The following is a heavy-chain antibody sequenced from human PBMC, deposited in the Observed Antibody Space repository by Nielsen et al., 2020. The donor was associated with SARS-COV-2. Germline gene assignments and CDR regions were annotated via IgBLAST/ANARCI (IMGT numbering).Heavy chain of an antibody. D-gene: IGHD5-18*01. Sequence: GESLKISCAASGFTFSSYAMSWVRQAPGKGLEWVSAISGSGGSTYYADSVKGRFTISRDNSKNTLYLQMNSLRAEDTAVYYCAKGQEKGCSYGYGFDYWGQGTLVTVSS. CDR3: AKGQEKGCSYGYGFDY. V-gene: IGHV3-23*01. J-gene: IGHJ4*02. CDR1: GFTFSSYA. CDR2: ISGSGGST.